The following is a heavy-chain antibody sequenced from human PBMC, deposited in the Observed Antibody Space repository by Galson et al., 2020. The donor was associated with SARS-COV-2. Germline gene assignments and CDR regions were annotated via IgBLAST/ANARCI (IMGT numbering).Heavy chain of an antibody. CDR1: GFTFSSYA. J-gene: IGHJ5*02. CDR2: ISYDGSNK. CDR3: ARTPMVRGVIITWFDP. D-gene: IGHD3-10*01. Sequence: GESLKISCAASGFTFSSYAMHWVRQAPGKGLEWVAVISYDGSNKYYADSVKGRFTISRDNSKNTLYLQMNSLRAEDTAVYYCARTPMVRGVIITWFDPWGQGTLVTVSS. V-gene: IGHV3-30-3*01.